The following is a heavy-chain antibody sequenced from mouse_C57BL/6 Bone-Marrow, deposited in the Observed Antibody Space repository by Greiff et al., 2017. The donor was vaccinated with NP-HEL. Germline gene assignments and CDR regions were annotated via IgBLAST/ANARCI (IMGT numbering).Heavy chain of an antibody. V-gene: IGHV1-9*01. CDR1: GYPFTGYW. J-gene: IGHJ1*03. D-gene: IGHD2-13*01. CDR2: IIHWTCST. CDR3: ASDCAEASSAFDV. Sequence: QVQLQQSGAGLVKPGASLKLSCAASGYPFTGYWMAWVQQGPGQGLEWIGYIIHWTCSTNYNEKFKGKATFTGETSTNTAYMQLSSLTSEDSAVDYGASDCAEASSAFDVWGTGTTVTASS.